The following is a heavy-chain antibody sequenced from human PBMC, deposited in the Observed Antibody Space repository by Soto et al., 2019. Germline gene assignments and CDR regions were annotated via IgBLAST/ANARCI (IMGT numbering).Heavy chain of an antibody. CDR3: ARGMGWFGESPHAFDI. D-gene: IGHD3-10*01. J-gene: IGHJ3*02. CDR1: GFTVSSNY. Sequence: GGSLRLSCAASGFTVSSNYMSWVRQAPGKGLEWVSVIYSGGSTYYADSVKGRFTISRDNSKNTLYLQMNSLRAEDTAVYYCARGMGWFGESPHAFDIWGQGTMVTVSS. CDR2: IYSGGST. V-gene: IGHV3-53*01.